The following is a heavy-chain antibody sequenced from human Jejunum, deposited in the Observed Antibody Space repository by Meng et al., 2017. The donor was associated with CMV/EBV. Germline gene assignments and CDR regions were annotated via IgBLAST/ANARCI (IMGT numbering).Heavy chain of an antibody. D-gene: IGHD2-2*01. J-gene: IGHJ4*02. CDR2: ISSTVGLT. Sequence: FSSSSMNWIRQAPGNGLEWVSSISSTVGLTYYADSMKGRFTISRDNGRNSLYLQMDSLRAEDTAVYYCARDPDYSTNWYGGGDFWGQGALVTVSS. CDR3: ARDPDYSTNWYGGGDF. CDR1: FSSSS. V-gene: IGHV3-21*06.